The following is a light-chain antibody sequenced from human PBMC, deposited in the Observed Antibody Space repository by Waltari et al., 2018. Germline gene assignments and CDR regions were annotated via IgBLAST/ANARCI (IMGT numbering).Light chain of an antibody. CDR2: DVS. CDR3: SSYISSSTPDR. CDR1: SSDDGTYNY. V-gene: IGLV2-14*03. Sequence: QSALTQPASVSGSPGQSITIPCTGTSSDDGTYNYVSWYQQHPGKSPHLMIFDVSIRPSWFSNRFSGSKSGNTASRTISGLQAEDEADYYCSSYISSSTPDRFSGGTSLSLL. J-gene: IGLJ2*01.